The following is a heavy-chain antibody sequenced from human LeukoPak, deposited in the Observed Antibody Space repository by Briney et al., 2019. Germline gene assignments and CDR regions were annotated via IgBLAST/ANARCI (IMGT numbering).Heavy chain of an antibody. V-gene: IGHV3-23*01. J-gene: IGHJ4*02. CDR3: AKGAYDYIEIGYFDS. CDR2: LIGSSGST. CDR1: GFTSTNYA. D-gene: IGHD5-12*01. Sequence: GGSLRLSCAASGFTSTNYAMNWVRQAPGKGLEWVSVLIGSSGSTDYADSVKGRFTISRDNSKNTVFLQMNSLRAEDTAIYYCAKGAYDYIEIGYFDSWGQGTLVTVSS.